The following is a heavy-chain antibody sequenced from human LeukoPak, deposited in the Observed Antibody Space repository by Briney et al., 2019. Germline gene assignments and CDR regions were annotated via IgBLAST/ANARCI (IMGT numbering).Heavy chain of an antibody. CDR2: ISYSGST. CDR1: GASISSYY. D-gene: IGHD2-21*02. CDR3: ARFVVVTAKYYFDY. J-gene: IGHJ4*02. Sequence: SETLSLTCTVSGASISSYYWSWIRQPPGKGLECIGYISYSGSTNFNPSLKSRVTISVDSSKNQFSLKLSSVTAADTAVYYCARFVVVTAKYYFDYWGQGTLVTVSS. V-gene: IGHV4-59*12.